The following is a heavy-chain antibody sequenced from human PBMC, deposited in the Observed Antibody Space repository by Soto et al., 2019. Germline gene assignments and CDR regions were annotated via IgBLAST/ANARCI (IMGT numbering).Heavy chain of an antibody. V-gene: IGHV1-8*01. D-gene: IGHD3-22*01. Sequence: HATGKGLEWMGWMNPNSGNTGHAQKFQGRVTMTRNSSISTAFMELSSLRSEDTAIYYCARASHPFYDSSGYYYPHWGQGTLVTVSS. CDR2: MNPNSGNT. CDR3: ARASHPFYDSSGYYYPH. J-gene: IGHJ4*02.